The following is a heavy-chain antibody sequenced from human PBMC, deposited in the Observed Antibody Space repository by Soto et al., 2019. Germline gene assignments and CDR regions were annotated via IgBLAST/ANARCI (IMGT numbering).Heavy chain of an antibody. CDR2: FDPEDGET. D-gene: IGHD6-19*01. CDR3: ATEVLLKYSGWPTYYFDY. V-gene: IGHV1-24*01. J-gene: IGHJ4*02. CDR1: GYTLTELS. Sequence: ASVKVSCQVSGYTLTELSMHWVRQAPGKGLEWMGGFDPEDGETIYAQKFQGRVTMTEDTSTDTAYMELSSLRSEDTAVYYCATEVLLKYSGWPTYYFDYWGQGTLVTVSS.